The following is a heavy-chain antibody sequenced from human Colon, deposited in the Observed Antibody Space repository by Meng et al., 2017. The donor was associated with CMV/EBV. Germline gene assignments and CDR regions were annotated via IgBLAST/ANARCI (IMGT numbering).Heavy chain of an antibody. J-gene: IGHJ4*02. CDR3: ATDPSTVTTNY. CDR2: ISSDGRNT. CDR1: EFAFSSYS. Sequence: GGSLRLSCAVSEFAFSSYSMHWVRQAPGKGLEYVSAISSDGRNTYYADSVKGQFIVSRDNSKNTLFLQMDSLRPEDTAVYYCATDPSTVTTNYWGQGTLVTVSS. D-gene: IGHD4-17*01. V-gene: IGHV3-64*02.